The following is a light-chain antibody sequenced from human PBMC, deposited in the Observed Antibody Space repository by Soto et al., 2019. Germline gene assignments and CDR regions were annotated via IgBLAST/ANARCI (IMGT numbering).Light chain of an antibody. CDR1: TSNIGSNS. V-gene: IGLV1-44*01. J-gene: IGLJ1*01. CDR2: SNN. Sequence: QSVLTQSPSASGTLGQRVTISCSGSTSNIGSNSINWYQQLPGTAPKLLIYSNNQRPSGVPDRFSGSKSGTSASLAISGLQSEDEADYYCAAWDDSLNGLCVFGTGTKVTVL. CDR3: AAWDDSLNGLCV.